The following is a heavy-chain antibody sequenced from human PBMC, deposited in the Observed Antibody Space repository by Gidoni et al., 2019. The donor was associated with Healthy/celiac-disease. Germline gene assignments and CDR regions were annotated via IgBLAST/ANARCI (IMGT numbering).Heavy chain of an antibody. CDR1: GFTFSSYA. J-gene: IGHJ4*02. CDR3: ASHLSGSYYFFDY. V-gene: IGHV3-30-3*01. Sequence: QVQLVESGGGVVQPGRSLSLSCAASGFTFSSYAMHWVRQAPGKGLEWVAVISYDGSNKYYADSVKGRFTISRDNSKNTLYLQMNSLRAEDTAVYYCASHLSGSYYFFDYWGQGTLVTVSS. CDR2: ISYDGSNK. D-gene: IGHD1-26*01.